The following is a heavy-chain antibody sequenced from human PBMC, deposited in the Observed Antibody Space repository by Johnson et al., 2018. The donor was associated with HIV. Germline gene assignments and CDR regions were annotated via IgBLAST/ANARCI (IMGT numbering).Heavy chain of an antibody. CDR2: ISYDGTNK. CDR1: GFTFSNFG. D-gene: IGHD4-23*01. CDR3: AKDQGFVYGGNSDAFDI. V-gene: IGHV3-30*18. J-gene: IGHJ3*02. Sequence: QVQLVESGGGVVQPGRSLRLSCAASGFTFSNFGMHWVRQAPGKGLEWVAVISYDGTNKYYADSVKGRFTIARDNSRNTLYLQMNSLRAEDTAIYYCAKDQGFVYGGNSDAFDIWGQGTMVTVSS.